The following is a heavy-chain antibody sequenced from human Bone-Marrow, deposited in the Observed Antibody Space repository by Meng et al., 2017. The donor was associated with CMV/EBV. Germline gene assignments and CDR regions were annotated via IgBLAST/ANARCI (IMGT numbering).Heavy chain of an antibody. CDR1: GGSISSSNG. CDR2: MYHSGAS. Sequence: SETLSLTCTVSGGSISSSNGWSWVRQPPGEGREWIGEMYHSGASNYNPSLKSRVTILVDKSKNQFSLKLTSVTAADTAMYYCASTFPTISAAASYSHFDSWGQGTLVTVSS. J-gene: IGHJ4*02. CDR3: ASTFPTISAAASYSHFDS. V-gene: IGHV4-4*02. D-gene: IGHD6-13*01.